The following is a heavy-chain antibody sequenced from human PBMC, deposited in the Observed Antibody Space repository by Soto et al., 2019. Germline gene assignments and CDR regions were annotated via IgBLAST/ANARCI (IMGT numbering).Heavy chain of an antibody. V-gene: IGHV6-1*01. CDR2: AYYRSQWYY. Sequence: SQTRSLTCGISGDNFSSNSAAWNWIRQSPSRGLEWLGRAYYRSQWYYDSAVSVRSRITVIPDTSKNQFSLQLNSVTPEDTAVYYCTNQKGDSRTYKCMDVWGQGTTVTVSS. D-gene: IGHD2-21*02. CDR1: GDNFSSNSAA. CDR3: TNQKGDSRTYKCMDV. J-gene: IGHJ6*02.